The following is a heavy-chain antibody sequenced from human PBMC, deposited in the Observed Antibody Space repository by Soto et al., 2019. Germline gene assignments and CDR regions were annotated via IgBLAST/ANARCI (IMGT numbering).Heavy chain of an antibody. J-gene: IGHJ4*02. CDR1: GGSISGGYY. CDR3: AMARKGYGDFDY. D-gene: IGHD5-12*01. V-gene: IGHV4-31*03. Sequence: SETLSLTCTVSGGSISGGYYWSWLRQHPGKGLEWIGYIYYSGTTYYNPSLESRITISVDTSKNQFSLKLSSVTAADTAVYYCAMARKGYGDFDYWGQGTLVTVSS. CDR2: IYYSGTT.